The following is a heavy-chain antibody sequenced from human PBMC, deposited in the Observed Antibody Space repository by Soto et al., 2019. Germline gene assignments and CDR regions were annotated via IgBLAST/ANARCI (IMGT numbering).Heavy chain of an antibody. CDR2: IKSDGSGT. Sequence: EVQLVESGGGSVQPGGSLRLSCAASGFTFSNYWMHWVRQAPGKGPMWVSRIKSDGSGTYYADSVKGRLTISRDNAKNPXDLQMISLSAEDTAVYYCVRGDGAYYDGNGYLGRHWGQGTLVTVSS. V-gene: IGHV3-74*01. J-gene: IGHJ4*02. D-gene: IGHD3-22*01. CDR3: VRGDGAYYDGNGYLGRH. CDR1: GFTFSNYW.